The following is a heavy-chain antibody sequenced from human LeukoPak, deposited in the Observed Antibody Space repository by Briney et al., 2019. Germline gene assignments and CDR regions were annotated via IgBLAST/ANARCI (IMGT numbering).Heavy chain of an antibody. V-gene: IGHV3-23*01. CDR2: IRGSGDIT. Sequence: GGSLRLSCAASGFTLSSYSIYWVRQAPGKGLEWVSGIRGSGDITYYADSAKGRFTISRDNSENTLHLQMNSLTVGDTAVYYCAKGRVFESILDCWGQGVLVTVSS. CDR3: AKGRVFESILDC. CDR1: GFTLSSYS. J-gene: IGHJ4*02. D-gene: IGHD6-6*01.